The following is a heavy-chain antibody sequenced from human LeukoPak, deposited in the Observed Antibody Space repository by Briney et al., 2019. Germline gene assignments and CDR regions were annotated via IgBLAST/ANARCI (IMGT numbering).Heavy chain of an antibody. Sequence: SETLSLTCTVSGGSISSYYWSWIRQPPGKGLEWIGYIYYSGSTNYNPSLKSRVTISVDTSKNQFSLKVSSVTAADTAVYYCARESRSGDGKYYFDFWGQGALVTVFS. CDR2: IYYSGST. D-gene: IGHD7-27*01. CDR1: GGSISSYY. J-gene: IGHJ4*02. V-gene: IGHV4-59*01. CDR3: ARESRSGDGKYYFDF.